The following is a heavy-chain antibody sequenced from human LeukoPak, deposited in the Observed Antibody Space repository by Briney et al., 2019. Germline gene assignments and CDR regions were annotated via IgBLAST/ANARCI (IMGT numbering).Heavy chain of an antibody. CDR1: GFTFSSCA. CDR2: ISGSGGST. Sequence: GGSLRLSCAASGFTFSSCAMSWVRQAPGKGLEWVSAISGSGGSTYYADSVKGRFTISRDNSKNTLYLQMNSLRAEDTAVYYCAKGPVVVPAAIVRGGAFDIWGQGTMVTVSS. D-gene: IGHD2-2*01. V-gene: IGHV3-23*01. J-gene: IGHJ3*02. CDR3: AKGPVVVPAAIVRGGAFDI.